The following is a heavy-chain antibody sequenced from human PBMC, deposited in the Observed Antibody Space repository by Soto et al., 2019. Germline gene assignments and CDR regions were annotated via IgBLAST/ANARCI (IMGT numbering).Heavy chain of an antibody. V-gene: IGHV3-74*01. J-gene: IGHJ6*02. CDR1: GFTFSSYW. Sequence: GGSLRLSCAASGFTFSSYWMHWVRQAPGKGLVWVSRINSDGSSTSYADSVKGRFTISRDNAKNTLYLQMNSLRAEDTAVYYCARDSSYYDFWSGLHPSSTYGMDVWGQGTTVTASS. CDR3: ARDSSYYDFWSGLHPSSTYGMDV. D-gene: IGHD3-3*01. CDR2: INSDGSST.